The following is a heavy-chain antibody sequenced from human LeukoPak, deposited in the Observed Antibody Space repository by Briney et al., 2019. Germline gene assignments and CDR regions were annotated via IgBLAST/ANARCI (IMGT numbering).Heavy chain of an antibody. CDR2: MNPNSGNT. J-gene: IGHJ4*02. Sequence: RASVTVSCKASGYTFTSYVMNWVRQASGQGLEWMGWMNPNSGNTGSAQTFQGRVTMTRDTSISTAYMELSSLRSEDTAVYYCARGPIYYSTGIYYFDYWGQGTLVTVSS. CDR1: GYTFTSYV. V-gene: IGHV1-8*01. CDR3: ARGPIYYSTGIYYFDY. D-gene: IGHD3-10*01.